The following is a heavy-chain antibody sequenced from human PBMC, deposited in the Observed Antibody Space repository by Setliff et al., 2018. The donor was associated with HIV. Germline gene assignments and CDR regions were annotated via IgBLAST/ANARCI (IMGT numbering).Heavy chain of an antibody. Sequence: SETLSLTCTVSGDSISSSTFYWGWIRQPPGKGLEWIGSIYYSGRTYYNPSLKSRVTISVDTSKNQFSLKLSSVTAADTAVYYCARPRLRGSGAFDIWGQGTMVTVSS. V-gene: IGHV4-39*01. CDR1: GDSISSSTFY. CDR2: IYYSGRT. CDR3: ARPRLRGSGAFDI. J-gene: IGHJ3*02. D-gene: IGHD2-21*01.